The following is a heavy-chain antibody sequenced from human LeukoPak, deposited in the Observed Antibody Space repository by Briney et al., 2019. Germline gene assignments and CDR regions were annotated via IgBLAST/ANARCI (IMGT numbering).Heavy chain of an antibody. CDR1: GYTFTSCD. Sequence: ASVKVSCKASGYTFTSCDIIWVRQAPGQGLEWMGWISAYNGNTNYAQKLQGRVTMTTDTSTSTAYMELRSLRSDDTAVYYCARVRDGYLNDYWGQGTLVTVSS. CDR3: ARVRDGYLNDY. V-gene: IGHV1-18*01. D-gene: IGHD5-24*01. CDR2: ISAYNGNT. J-gene: IGHJ4*02.